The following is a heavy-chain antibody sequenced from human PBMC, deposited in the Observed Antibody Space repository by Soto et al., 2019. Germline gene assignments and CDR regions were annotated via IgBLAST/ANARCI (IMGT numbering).Heavy chain of an antibody. CDR3: ARDTAMALPDA. V-gene: IGHV1-18*01. Sequence: QVQLVQSGAEVKKPGASVKVSCKASGYTFTSYSITWVRQAPGQGLEWMGWISAHNGNKKYAQKLQGRVTMTTDTSTSTAYMEVRSLRSDDTAVYYCARDTAMALPDAWGQGTLVTVSS. J-gene: IGHJ4*02. CDR2: ISAHNGNK. D-gene: IGHD5-18*01. CDR1: GYTFTSYS.